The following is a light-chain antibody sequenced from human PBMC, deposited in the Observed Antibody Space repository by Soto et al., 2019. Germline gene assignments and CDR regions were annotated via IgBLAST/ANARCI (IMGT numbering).Light chain of an antibody. CDR1: QSIGDS. Sequence: DIQMTQSPSTLSASVGDRVTITCRASQSIGDSLAWYQQKPGKAPYLLISDVSSLERGVPSRFSGSGSGTEFTLTISSLQSEDFAVYYCQQYNNWPALTFGGGTKVDIK. J-gene: IGKJ4*01. V-gene: IGKV1-5*01. CDR3: QQYNNWPALT. CDR2: DVS.